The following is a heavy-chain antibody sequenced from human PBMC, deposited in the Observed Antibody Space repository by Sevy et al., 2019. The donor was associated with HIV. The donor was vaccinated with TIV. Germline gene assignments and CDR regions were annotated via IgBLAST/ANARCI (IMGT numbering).Heavy chain of an antibody. CDR3: AREDIVLGEGNYYGMDV. CDR1: EFTVSSNY. J-gene: IGHJ6*02. V-gene: IGHV3-53*01. CDR2: IYSGGST. Sequence: GGSLRLSCAASEFTVSSNYMSWVRQAPGKGLEWVSVIYSGGSTYYADSVKGRFTISRDNSQNTGYLQMNGLRAEDTAVYYCAREDIVLGEGNYYGMDVWGQGTTVTVSS. D-gene: IGHD2-15*01.